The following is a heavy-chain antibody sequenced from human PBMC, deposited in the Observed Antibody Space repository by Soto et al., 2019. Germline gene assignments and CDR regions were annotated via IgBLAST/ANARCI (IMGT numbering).Heavy chain of an antibody. Sequence: SETLSLTCTVSGGSISSSSYYWGWIRQPPGKGLEWIGSIYYSGSTYYNPSLKSRVTISVDTSKNQFSLKLSSVTAADTAVYYCARKERQLGSDYWGQGTLVTVSS. J-gene: IGHJ4*02. CDR1: GGSISSSSYY. V-gene: IGHV4-39*01. CDR3: ARKERQLGSDY. CDR2: IYYSGST. D-gene: IGHD6-13*01.